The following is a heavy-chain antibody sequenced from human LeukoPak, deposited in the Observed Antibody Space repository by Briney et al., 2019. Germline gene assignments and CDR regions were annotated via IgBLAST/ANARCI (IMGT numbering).Heavy chain of an antibody. Sequence: ASVKVSCKXSGYTFTSYGISWVRQAPGQGLERMGWIIAYNGNTNYAQKLQGRVTMTTDTSTSTAYMELRSLRSDDTAVYYCARDGAAAAGTRLLGDYWGQGTLVTVSS. J-gene: IGHJ4*02. CDR2: IIAYNGNT. V-gene: IGHV1-18*01. CDR3: ARDGAAAAGTRLLGDY. D-gene: IGHD6-13*01. CDR1: GYTFTSYG.